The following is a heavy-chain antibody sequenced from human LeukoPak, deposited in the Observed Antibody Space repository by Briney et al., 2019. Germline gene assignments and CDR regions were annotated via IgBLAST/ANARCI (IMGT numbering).Heavy chain of an antibody. CDR3: ARNWFDP. J-gene: IGHJ5*02. CDR1: GLTVSSDY. Sequence: GGSLRLSCAASGLTVSSDYIGWVRQAPGKGLEWVSVIYSGGSTYYADSVKGRFTISRDKSKNTVYLQMNSLRFEDTAMYYCARNWFDPWGQGTLVTVSS. V-gene: IGHV3-53*05. CDR2: IYSGGST.